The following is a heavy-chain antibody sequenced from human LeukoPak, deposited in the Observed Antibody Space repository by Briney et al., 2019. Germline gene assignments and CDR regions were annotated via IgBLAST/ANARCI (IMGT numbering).Heavy chain of an antibody. CDR2: IRSDGSDT. CDR1: GFTFSDTW. V-gene: IGHV3-74*01. D-gene: IGHD1-26*01. Sequence: PGGSLRLSCAASGFTFSDTWMHWVRQAPGEGLVWVSRIRSDGSDTRYAESVKGRFTISRDNAKNTLYLQMNSLRAEDTAVYYCARSLGGSYYYYYYMDVWGKGTTVTVSS. CDR3: ARSLGGSYYYYYYMDV. J-gene: IGHJ6*03.